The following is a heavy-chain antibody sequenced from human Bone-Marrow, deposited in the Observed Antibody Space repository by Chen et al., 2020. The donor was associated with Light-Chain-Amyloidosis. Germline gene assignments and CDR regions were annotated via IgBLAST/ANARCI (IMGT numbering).Heavy chain of an antibody. Sequence: QVQLQQWGAGMLKPSETLSLTCGVYGGSFSGYYWSWIRQPPGKGLEWSGEINHNGRTNYNPSLKSRVTISTDTSNRQFSLKLTSVTAADTAVYFCARWAGSYRDDDLQYWSQGTLVTVSS. D-gene: IGHD3-10*01. CDR1: GGSFSGYY. V-gene: IGHV4-34*01. J-gene: IGHJ1*01. CDR2: INHNGRT. CDR3: ARWAGSYRDDDLQY.